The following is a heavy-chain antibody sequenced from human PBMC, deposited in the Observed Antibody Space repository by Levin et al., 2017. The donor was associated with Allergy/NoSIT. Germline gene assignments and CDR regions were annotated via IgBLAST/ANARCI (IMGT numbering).Heavy chain of an antibody. CDR2: IYYSGST. CDR3: ARLLTGYVFDY. D-gene: IGHD3-9*01. Sequence: SQTLSLTCTVSGGSISSYYWSWIRQPPGKGLEWIGYIYYSGSTNYNPSLKSRVTISVDTSKNQFSLKLSSVTAADTAVYYCARLLTGYVFDYWGQGTLVTVSS. J-gene: IGHJ4*02. V-gene: IGHV4-59*08. CDR1: GGSISSYY.